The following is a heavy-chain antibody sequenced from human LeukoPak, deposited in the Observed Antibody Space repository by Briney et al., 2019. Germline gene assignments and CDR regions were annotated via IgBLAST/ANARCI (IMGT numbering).Heavy chain of an antibody. V-gene: IGHV3-23*01. CDR3: AKNRGAGSHFYYHMNV. Sequence: PSETLSLTCAVSGGSISSSNWWSWVRQPPGKGLEWVSLISGSGGGTYYADSVKGRFTISRDNSKNMVYLQVNSLRADDTAVYYCAKNRGAGSHFYYHMNVWGKGTTVTVSS. CDR1: GGSISSSN. CDR2: ISGSGGGT. D-gene: IGHD1-26*01. J-gene: IGHJ6*03.